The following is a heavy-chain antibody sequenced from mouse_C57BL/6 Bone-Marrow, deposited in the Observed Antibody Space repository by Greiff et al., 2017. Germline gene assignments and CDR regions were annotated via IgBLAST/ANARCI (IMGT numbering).Heavy chain of an antibody. V-gene: IGHV1-15*01. D-gene: IGHD2-3*01. CDR1: GYTFTDYE. J-gene: IGHJ2*01. CDR3: TRGYDFDY. Sequence: VQLVESGAELVRPGASVTLSCKASGYTFTDYEMHWVKQTPVHGLEWIGAIDPETGGTAYNQKFKGKAILTADKSSSTAYMELRSLTSEDSAVYYCTRGYDFDYWGQGTTLTVSS. CDR2: IDPETGGT.